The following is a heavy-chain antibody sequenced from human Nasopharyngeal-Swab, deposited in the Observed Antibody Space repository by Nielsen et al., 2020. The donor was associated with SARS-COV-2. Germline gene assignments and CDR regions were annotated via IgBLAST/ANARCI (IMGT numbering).Heavy chain of an antibody. Sequence: WIRQPPGKGLEWVAVIWYDGSNKYYADSVKGRFTISRDNSKNTLYLQMNSLRVEDTAVYYCARGTCDSSGWRPGMDVWGQGTTVTVSS. D-gene: IGHD6-19*01. CDR3: ARGTCDSSGWRPGMDV. J-gene: IGHJ6*02. V-gene: IGHV3-33*01. CDR2: IWYDGSNK.